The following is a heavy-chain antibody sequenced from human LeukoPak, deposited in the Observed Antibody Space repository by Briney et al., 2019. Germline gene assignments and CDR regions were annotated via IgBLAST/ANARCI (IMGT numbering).Heavy chain of an antibody. Sequence: ASVKVSCKASGYTFTGYYMHWVRQAPGQGLEWMGWINPNSGGTNYAQKFQGRVTMTRDTSINTAYMELSLTSDDTAVYYCAKIPFGGVADWGQGTLVTVSS. CDR3: AKIPFGGVAD. J-gene: IGHJ4*02. D-gene: IGHD3-16*01. CDR2: INPNSGGT. V-gene: IGHV1-2*02. CDR1: GYTFTGYY.